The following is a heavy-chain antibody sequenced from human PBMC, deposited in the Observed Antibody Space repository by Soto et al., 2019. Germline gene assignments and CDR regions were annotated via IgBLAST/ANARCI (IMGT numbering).Heavy chain of an antibody. J-gene: IGHJ6*03. CDR3: AIVWDIYGVLLYYYMDV. V-gene: IGHV3-48*01. Sequence: PGGSLRLSCAASGFTFSSYSMNWVRQAPGKGMEWVSYISSSSSTIYYADSVKGRFTISRDNAKNSLYLQMNSLRAEDTAVYYCAIVWDIYGVLLYYYMDVWGKGPTVTVSS. CDR1: GFTFSSYS. CDR2: ISSSSSTI. D-gene: IGHD3-16*01.